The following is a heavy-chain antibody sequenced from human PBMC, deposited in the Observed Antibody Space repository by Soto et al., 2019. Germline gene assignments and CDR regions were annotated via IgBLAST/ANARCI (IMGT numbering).Heavy chain of an antibody. CDR2: ISWNSGSI. V-gene: IGHV3-9*01. CDR1: GFTFDDYA. D-gene: IGHD5-12*01. Sequence: GGSLRLSCAASGFTFDDYAMHWVRQAPGKGLEWVSGISWNSGSIGYADSVKGRFTISRDNAKNSLYLQMNSLRAEDTALYYCAKGHVVATIRGAFDIWGQGTMVTVSS. J-gene: IGHJ3*02. CDR3: AKGHVVATIRGAFDI.